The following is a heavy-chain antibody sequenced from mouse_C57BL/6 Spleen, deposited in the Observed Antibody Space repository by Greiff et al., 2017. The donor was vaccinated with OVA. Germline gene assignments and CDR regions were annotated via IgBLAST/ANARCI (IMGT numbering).Heavy chain of an antibody. D-gene: IGHD2-14*01. CDR2: INPSNGGT. V-gene: IGHV1-53*01. CDR1: GYTFTSYW. J-gene: IGHJ4*01. CDR3: AREGVRNYYAMDY. Sequence: QVQLQQSGTELVKPGASVKLSCKASGYTFTSYWMHWVKQRPGQGLEWIGNINPSNGGTNYNEKFKSKATLTVDKSSSTAYMQLSSLTSEDSAVYYCAREGVRNYYAMDYWGQGTSVTVSS.